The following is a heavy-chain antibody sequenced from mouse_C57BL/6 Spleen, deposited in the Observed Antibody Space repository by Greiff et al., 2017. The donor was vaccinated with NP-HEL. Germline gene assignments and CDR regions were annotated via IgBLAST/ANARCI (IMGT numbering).Heavy chain of an antibody. CDR2: IDPSDSYT. CDR3: ARGRGVDY. CDR1: GYTFTSYW. V-gene: IGHV1-50*01. Sequence: QVHVKQPGAELVKPGASVKLSCKASGYTFTSYWMQWVKQRPGQGLEWIGEIDPSDSYTNYNQKFKGKATLTVDTSSSTAYMQLSSLTSEDSAVYYCARGRGVDYWGQGTTLTVSS. J-gene: IGHJ2*01.